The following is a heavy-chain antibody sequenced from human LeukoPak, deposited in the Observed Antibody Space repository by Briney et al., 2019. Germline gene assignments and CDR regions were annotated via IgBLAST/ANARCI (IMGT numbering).Heavy chain of an antibody. Sequence: SETLSLTCAVSGYFISSGYYWGWIRQPPGKGLEWIGSIYYSGSTYYNPSLKSRVTISVDTSKNQFSLKLSSVTAADTAVYYCANRGYSYAFHFDYWGQGTLVTVSS. CDR2: IYYSGST. CDR3: ANRGYSYAFHFDY. D-gene: IGHD5-18*01. V-gene: IGHV4-38-2*01. J-gene: IGHJ4*02. CDR1: GYFISSGYY.